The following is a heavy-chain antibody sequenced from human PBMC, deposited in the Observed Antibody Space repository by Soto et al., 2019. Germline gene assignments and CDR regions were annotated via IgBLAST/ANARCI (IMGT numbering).Heavy chain of an antibody. CDR3: ARDMRVGQQLVPYYGMDV. D-gene: IGHD6-13*01. J-gene: IGHJ6*02. CDR1: GYTFTSYD. V-gene: IGHV1-46*03. Sequence: ASVKVSCKASGYTFTSYDINWVRQATGQGLEWMGLINPNGGSTSYAQKFQGRVTMTRDTSTSTVYMELSSLRSEDTAVYYCARDMRVGQQLVPYYGMDVWGQGTTVTVSS. CDR2: INPNGGST.